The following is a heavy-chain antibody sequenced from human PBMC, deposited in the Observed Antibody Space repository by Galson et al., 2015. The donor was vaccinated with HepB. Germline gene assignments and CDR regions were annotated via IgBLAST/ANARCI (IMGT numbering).Heavy chain of an antibody. D-gene: IGHD6-19*01. Sequence: ETLSLTCTVSGGSITYYYWSWIRQSPGRGLEWIGYITDSGNTNYHPSLKSRVTISLDTSKNQFSLRLNSVTAADTAVYYCARQSREYSSGWYLGSFNYMDVWGKGSTVIVSS. CDR1: GGSITYYY. CDR2: ITDSGNT. J-gene: IGHJ6*03. V-gene: IGHV4-59*01. CDR3: ARQSREYSSGWYLGSFNYMDV.